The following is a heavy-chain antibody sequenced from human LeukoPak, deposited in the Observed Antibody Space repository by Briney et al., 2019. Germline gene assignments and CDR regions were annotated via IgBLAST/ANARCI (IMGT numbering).Heavy chain of an antibody. CDR3: ARDSEYSSSFAFDI. D-gene: IGHD6-13*01. Sequence: PGGSLRLSCAASGFTFSSHCMTGVRQAPGKGREWGANINQEGSERYYVDSVKGRFTIPRENAKNTLYLQMNSLRAEDTAVYYCARDSEYSSSFAFDIWGQGTMVTVSS. V-gene: IGHV3-7*01. CDR2: INQEGSER. J-gene: IGHJ3*02. CDR1: GFTFSSHC.